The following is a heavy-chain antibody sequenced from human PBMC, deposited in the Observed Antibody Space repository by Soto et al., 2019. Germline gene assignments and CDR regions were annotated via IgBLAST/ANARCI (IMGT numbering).Heavy chain of an antibody. CDR3: TRAGWQWLAGIYFDC. D-gene: IGHD6-19*01. J-gene: IGHJ4*02. CDR2: IRSKAYGGTT. CDR1: GFTFGDYA. V-gene: IGHV3-49*03. Sequence: GGSLRLSCTASGFTFGDYAMSWFRQAPGKGLEWVGFIRSKAYGGTTEYAASVKGRFTISRDDSKSIAYLQMNSLKTEDTAVYYCTRAGWQWLAGIYFDCWGQGTLVTVSS.